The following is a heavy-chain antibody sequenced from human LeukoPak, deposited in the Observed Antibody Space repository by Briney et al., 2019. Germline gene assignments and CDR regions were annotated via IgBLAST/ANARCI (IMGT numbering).Heavy chain of an antibody. J-gene: IGHJ4*02. CDR3: ARAKPKNMVRGLIMRRESRYYFDY. Sequence: GGSLRLSCAASGFTFSSYAMSWVRQAPGKGLECISGFSGSGGSTYYADSVKGRFTISRDNSKSTLYIQMNSLRAEDTAVYYCARAKPKNMVRGLIMRRESRYYFDYWGQGTLVTVSS. CDR2: FSGSGGST. CDR1: GFTFSSYA. D-gene: IGHD3-10*01. V-gene: IGHV3-23*01.